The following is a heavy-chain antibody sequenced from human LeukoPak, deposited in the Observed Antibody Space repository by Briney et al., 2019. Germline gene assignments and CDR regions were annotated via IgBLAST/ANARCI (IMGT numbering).Heavy chain of an antibody. CDR1: GGSISSSSYY. V-gene: IGHV4-39*01. CDR3: ARHCADWNGDYFDY. Sequence: ADTLSLTCTVSGGSISSSSYYWGWIRQPPGKGLEWIGSIYYSGSTYYNPSLNSRVTISVDTSKNQFSLKLSSVTAADTAVYYCARHCADWNGDYFDYWGQGTLVTIPS. CDR2: IYYSGST. D-gene: IGHD1-1*01. J-gene: IGHJ4*02.